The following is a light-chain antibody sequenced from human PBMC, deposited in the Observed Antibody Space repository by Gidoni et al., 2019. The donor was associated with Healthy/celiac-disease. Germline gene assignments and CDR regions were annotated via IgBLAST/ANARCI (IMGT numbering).Light chain of an antibody. Sequence: EIVLTQSPATLSLSPGERATLSCRASQSVSSYLAWYQQKPGQAPRLLIYDASNRATGIPARFSGSGSGTDVTLTISSLEPEDFAVYYCQQRSNWPLITFXQXTRLEIK. CDR2: DAS. V-gene: IGKV3-11*01. CDR3: QQRSNWPLIT. J-gene: IGKJ5*01. CDR1: QSVSSY.